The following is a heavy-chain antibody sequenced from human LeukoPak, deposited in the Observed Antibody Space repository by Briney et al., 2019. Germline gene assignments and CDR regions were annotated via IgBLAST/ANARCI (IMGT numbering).Heavy chain of an antibody. V-gene: IGHV1-18*01. CDR2: ISAYNGNT. J-gene: IGHJ6*03. Sequence: ASVKVSCKASGGTFSSYAISWVRQAPGQGREWMGWISAYNGNTNYAQKLQGRVTMTTDTSTSTAYMELRSLRSDDTAVYYCASSKWSAGGDYYHYMDVWGKGTTVTVSS. CDR1: GGTFSSYA. CDR3: ASSKWSAGGDYYHYMDV. D-gene: IGHD6-13*01.